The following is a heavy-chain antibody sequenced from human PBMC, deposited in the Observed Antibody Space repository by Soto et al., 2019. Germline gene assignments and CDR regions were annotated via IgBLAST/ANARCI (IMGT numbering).Heavy chain of an antibody. CDR3: ARGISVAPKRVGDY. CDR1: RYSISSSNW. V-gene: IGHV4-4*02. J-gene: IGHJ4*02. CDR2: IYHSGST. D-gene: IGHD6-19*01. Sequence: PSETLSLTCAVSRYSISSSNWWSWVRQPPGKGLEWIGEIYHSGSTNYNPSLKSRFTISRDNSKNTLYLQMNSLRAEDTAVYYCARGISVAPKRVGDYWGQGTLVTVSS.